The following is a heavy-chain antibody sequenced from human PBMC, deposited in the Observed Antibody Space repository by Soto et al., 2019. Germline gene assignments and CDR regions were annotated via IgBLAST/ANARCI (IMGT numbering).Heavy chain of an antibody. J-gene: IGHJ5*02. Sequence: PGESLKISCKGSGYSFTSYWIGWVRQMPGKGLEWMGIIYPGDSDTRYSPSFQDQVTISADKSISTAYLQWSSLKASDTAMYYCAREDCSSTSCYTGWFDPWGQGTLVTVYS. V-gene: IGHV5-51*01. CDR2: IYPGDSDT. CDR1: GYSFTSYW. D-gene: IGHD2-2*02. CDR3: AREDCSSTSCYTGWFDP.